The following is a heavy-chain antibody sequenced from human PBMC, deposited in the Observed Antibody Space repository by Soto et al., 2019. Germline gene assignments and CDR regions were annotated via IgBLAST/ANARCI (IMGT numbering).Heavy chain of an antibody. Sequence: KTSETLSLTCTVSRGSISSGSHCWAWMRPRPGEGLVWIANCYYSGSSFYYPSLTSRVTISLDTSKNQFSLKPRSVTAAATAVYYCRRHEAGSYLDASGHGTQVTVYS. CDR1: RGSISSGSHC. CDR2: CYYSGSS. V-gene: IGHV4-39*01. J-gene: IGHJ4*01. CDR3: RRHEAGSYLDA. D-gene: IGHD6-25*01.